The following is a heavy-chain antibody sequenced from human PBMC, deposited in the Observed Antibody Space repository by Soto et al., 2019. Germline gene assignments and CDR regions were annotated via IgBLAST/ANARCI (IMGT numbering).Heavy chain of an antibody. V-gene: IGHV4-30-4*01. D-gene: IGHD2-15*01. CDR2: IYYSGST. CDR1: GGSISSGDYY. Sequence: SETLSLTCTVSGGSISSGDYYWSWIRQPPGKGLEWIGYIYYSGSTYYNPSLKSRVTISVDTSKNQFSLKLSSVTAADTAVYYFARVGYCSGGSCKEPLFDYWGQGTLVTVSS. CDR3: ARVGYCSGGSCKEPLFDY. J-gene: IGHJ4*02.